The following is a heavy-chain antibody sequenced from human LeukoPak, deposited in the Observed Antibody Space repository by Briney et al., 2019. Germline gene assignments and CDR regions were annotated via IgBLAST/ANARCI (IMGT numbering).Heavy chain of an antibody. CDR2: ISYDGSNK. CDR1: GFTFSSYG. J-gene: IGHJ4*02. V-gene: IGHV3-30*18. D-gene: IGHD6-19*01. CDR3: AKSTSTHITVAGGFDC. Sequence: PGRSLRLSCAASGFTFSSYGMHWVRQAPGKGLEWVTVISYDGSNKYYSDSVKGRFTISRDNSKNTLYLQMNSLRGEDTAVYFCAKSTSTHITVAGGFDCWGQGTLVTVSS.